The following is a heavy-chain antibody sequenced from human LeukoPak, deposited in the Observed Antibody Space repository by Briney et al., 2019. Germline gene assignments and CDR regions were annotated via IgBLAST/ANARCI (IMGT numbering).Heavy chain of an antibody. J-gene: IGHJ4*02. CDR2: IYHSGST. CDR3: ARDYYYGSGSYYPVDY. V-gene: IGHV4-38-2*02. Sequence: TSETLSLTCTVSGYSISSGYYWGWIRQPPGKGLGWIGSIYHSGSTYYNPSLKSRVTISVDTSKNQFSLKLSSVTAADTAVYYCARDYYYGSGSYYPVDYWGQGTLVTVPS. D-gene: IGHD3-10*01. CDR1: GYSISSGYY.